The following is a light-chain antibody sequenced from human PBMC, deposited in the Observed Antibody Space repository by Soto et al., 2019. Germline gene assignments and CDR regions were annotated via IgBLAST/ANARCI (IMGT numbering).Light chain of an antibody. J-gene: IGKJ2*01. Sequence: DIQMSQSPSTLSASVGDRVTITCRASESISRWLAWYQQNPGKAPKLLIYDASALDSGVPSRVRGSGSGTDFTLTISSLQPDDFATYHCQPYHRDSRPFGQGTKLEI. CDR1: ESISRW. V-gene: IGKV1-5*01. CDR2: DAS. CDR3: QPYHRDSRP.